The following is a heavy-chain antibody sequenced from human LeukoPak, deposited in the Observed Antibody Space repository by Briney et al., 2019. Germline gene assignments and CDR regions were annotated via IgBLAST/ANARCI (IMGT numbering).Heavy chain of an antibody. CDR3: APGGYYDYVWGSYHSPKFDY. CDR1: GFTFSSYG. J-gene: IGHJ4*02. CDR2: IRYDGSNK. V-gene: IGHV3-30*02. D-gene: IGHD3-16*01. Sequence: PGGSLRLSCAASGFTFSSYGMHWVRQAPGKGLEWVAFIRYDGSNKYYADSVKGRFTISRDNSKNTLYLQMNSLRAEDTAVYYCAPGGYYDYVWGSYHSPKFDYWGQGTLVTVSS.